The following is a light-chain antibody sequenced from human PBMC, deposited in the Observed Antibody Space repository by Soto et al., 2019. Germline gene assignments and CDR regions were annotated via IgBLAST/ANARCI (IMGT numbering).Light chain of an antibody. CDR2: SAS. V-gene: IGKV3-20*01. CDR1: QSVSTTY. J-gene: IGKJ2*01. CDR3: QQFGGSPPMYT. Sequence: EIVLTQSPGTLSLSPGERATLSCRASQSVSTTYLAWYQQKPGQAPRLLIYSASRRATGIPDRFSGSGSGTDFTITISRLEPEDFAVYYCQQFGGSPPMYTFGQGTKLEIK.